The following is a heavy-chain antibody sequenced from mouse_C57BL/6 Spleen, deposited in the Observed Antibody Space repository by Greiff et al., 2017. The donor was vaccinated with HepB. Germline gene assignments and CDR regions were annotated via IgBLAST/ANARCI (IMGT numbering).Heavy chain of an antibody. J-gene: IGHJ1*03. V-gene: IGHV5-4*03. CDR2: ISDGGSYT. CDR3: ARITTPWYFDV. Sequence: DVMLVESGGGLVKPGGSLKLSCAASGFTFSSYAMSWVRQTPEKRLEWVATISDGGSYTYYPDNVKGRFTISRDNAKNNLYLQMSHLKSEDTAMYYCARITTPWYFDVWGTGTTVTVSS. CDR1: GFTFSSYA. D-gene: IGHD1-1*01.